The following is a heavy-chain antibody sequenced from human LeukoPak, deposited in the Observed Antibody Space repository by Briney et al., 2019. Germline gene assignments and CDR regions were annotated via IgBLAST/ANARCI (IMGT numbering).Heavy chain of an antibody. CDR3: AKDRGGYCGGDCHFDY. Sequence: GGSLRLACADSGFTFSSYAGSWVRQAPGKGLEWVSAISSSGGSTYYADSGKGRFTISRDNSKNTLYLQMNSLRAEDTAVYYCAKDRGGYCGGDCHFDYWGQGTLVTVSS. CDR2: ISSSGGST. V-gene: IGHV3-23*01. CDR1: GFTFSSYA. J-gene: IGHJ4*02. D-gene: IGHD2-21*02.